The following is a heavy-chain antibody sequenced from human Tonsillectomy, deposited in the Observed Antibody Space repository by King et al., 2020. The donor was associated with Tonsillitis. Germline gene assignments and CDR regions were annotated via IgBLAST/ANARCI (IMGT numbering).Heavy chain of an antibody. Sequence: VQLVESGGGLVKPGGSLRLSCAASGFTFSSYSMNWVRQAPGKGLEWVSSISSSSAYIYYADSVKGRFTISRDNAKNSLYLQMNSLRAEDTAVYYCARDYPPYGDYDYGGNSGAFDIWGQGTMVTVSS. J-gene: IGHJ3*02. CDR2: ISSSSAYI. CDR1: GFTFSSYS. V-gene: IGHV3-21*01. CDR3: ARDYPPYGDYDYGGNSGAFDI. D-gene: IGHD4-23*01.